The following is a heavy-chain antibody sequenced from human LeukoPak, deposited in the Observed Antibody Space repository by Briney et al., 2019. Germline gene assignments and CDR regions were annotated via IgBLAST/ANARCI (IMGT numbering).Heavy chain of an antibody. Sequence: PSETLSLTCTVSGGSISSYYWSWIRQPPGKGLEWLGYIYYSGSTNYNPSLKSRVTISVDTSKNQFSLKLSSVTAADTAVYYCARQIVGAYLRWFDPWGQGTLVTVSS. CDR3: ARQIVGAYLRWFDP. CDR2: IYYSGST. CDR1: GGSISSYY. J-gene: IGHJ5*02. V-gene: IGHV4-59*08. D-gene: IGHD1-26*01.